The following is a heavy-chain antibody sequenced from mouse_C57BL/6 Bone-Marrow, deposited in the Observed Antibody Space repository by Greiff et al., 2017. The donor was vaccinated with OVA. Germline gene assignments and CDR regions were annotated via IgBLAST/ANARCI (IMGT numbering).Heavy chain of an antibody. CDR3: ARDDGYLAWFAY. Sequence: EVMLVESGGGLVKPGGSLKLSCAASGFTFSSYAMSWVRQTPEKRLEWVATISDGGSYTYYPDNVKGRFTISRDNAKNNLYLQMSQLKSEDTAMYYCARDDGYLAWFAYWGQGTLVTVSA. CDR2: ISDGGSYT. J-gene: IGHJ3*01. CDR1: GFTFSSYA. D-gene: IGHD2-3*01. V-gene: IGHV5-4*01.